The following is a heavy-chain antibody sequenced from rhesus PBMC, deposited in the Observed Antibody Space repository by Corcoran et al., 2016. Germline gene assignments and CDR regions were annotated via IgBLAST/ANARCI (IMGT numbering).Heavy chain of an antibody. CDR1: DFTFSVSD. Sequence: EQLVESGGALVQPGASLRLSCAASDFTFSVSDMEWVCQARGKGREWIAAITAEVATYYSESVKGRFSISRDNAKNSLYLQMNSLRAEDSAVYYCARETYSNHDYYGLDSWGQGVVVTVSS. V-gene: IGHV3-132*02. D-gene: IGHD4-23*01. J-gene: IGHJ6*01. CDR3: ARETYSNHDYYGLDS. CDR2: ITAEVAT.